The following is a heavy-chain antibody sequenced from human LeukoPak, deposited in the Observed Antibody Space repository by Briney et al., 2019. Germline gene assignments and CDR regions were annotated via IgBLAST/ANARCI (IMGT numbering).Heavy chain of an antibody. D-gene: IGHD2-2*02. CDR3: AKDLHYCSSTSCYTLLDY. Sequence: SGGSLRLSCAASGFTFSSYGMHWVRQAPGKGLEWVAFIRCDGSNKYYADSVKGRFTISRDNSKNTLYLQMNSLRAEDTAVYYCAKDLHYCSSTSCYTLLDYWGQGTLVTVSS. CDR1: GFTFSSYG. J-gene: IGHJ4*02. V-gene: IGHV3-30*02. CDR2: IRCDGSNK.